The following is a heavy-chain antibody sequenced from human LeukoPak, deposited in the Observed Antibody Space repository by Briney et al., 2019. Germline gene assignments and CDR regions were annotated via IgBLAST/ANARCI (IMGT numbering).Heavy chain of an antibody. V-gene: IGHV1-69*06. D-gene: IGHD3-10*01. CDR2: IIPIFGTA. J-gene: IGHJ4*02. Sequence: SVKVSCMASGGTFSSYAISWVRQAPGQGLEWMGRIIPIFGTANYAQKFQGRVTITADKSTSTAYMELSSLRSEDTAVYYCARGSVVRGVIITSGFDYWGQGTLVTVSS. CDR3: ARGSVVRGVIITSGFDY. CDR1: GGTFSSYA.